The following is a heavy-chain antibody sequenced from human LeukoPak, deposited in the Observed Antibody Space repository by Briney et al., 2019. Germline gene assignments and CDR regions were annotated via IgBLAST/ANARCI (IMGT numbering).Heavy chain of an antibody. CDR3: AKHFATYYDILTGYLSPFDY. CDR1: GFTFSSYA. D-gene: IGHD3-9*01. V-gene: IGHV3-23*01. J-gene: IGHJ4*02. CDR2: ISGSGGST. Sequence: GGSLRLSCAASGFTFSSYAMNWVRQAPGKGLEWVSAISGSGGSTYYADSVKGRFTISRDNSKNTLYLQMNSLRAEDTAVYYCAKHFATYYDILTGYLSPFDYWGQGTLVTVSS.